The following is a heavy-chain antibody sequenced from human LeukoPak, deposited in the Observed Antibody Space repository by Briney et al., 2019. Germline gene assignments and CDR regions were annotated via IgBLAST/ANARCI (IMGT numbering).Heavy chain of an antibody. D-gene: IGHD3-10*01. Sequence: ASVKVSCKASEYTFTSYAMHWVRQAPGQRLEWMGWINAGNGNTKYSQKFQGRVTITRDTSASTAYMELSSLRSEDTAVYYCARPPQSYYYGSGSLDYWGQGTLVTVSS. CDR1: EYTFTSYA. V-gene: IGHV1-3*01. J-gene: IGHJ4*02. CDR2: INAGNGNT. CDR3: ARPPQSYYYGSGSLDY.